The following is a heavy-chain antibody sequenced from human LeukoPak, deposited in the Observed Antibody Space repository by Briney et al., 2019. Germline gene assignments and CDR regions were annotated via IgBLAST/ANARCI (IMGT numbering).Heavy chain of an antibody. D-gene: IGHD4-11*01. Sequence: SETLSLTCAVYGGSFSGYYWSWIRQPPGKGLEWIGEINHSGSTNYNPSLKSRVTISVDTSKNQFSLKLSSVTAADTAVYYCARYSNYGDYYYYFMDVWGKGTTVTVSS. J-gene: IGHJ6*03. CDR2: INHSGST. V-gene: IGHV4-34*01. CDR1: GGSFSGYY. CDR3: ARYSNYGDYYYYFMDV.